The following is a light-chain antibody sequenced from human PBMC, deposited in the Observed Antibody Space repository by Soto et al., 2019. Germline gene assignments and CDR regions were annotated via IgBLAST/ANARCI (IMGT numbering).Light chain of an antibody. V-gene: IGLV1-36*01. J-gene: IGLJ2*01. CDR2: YDD. Sequence: QSVLTQPPSVSDAPGQRVTISCSGSTSNIGNNAVNWYQQLPGKAPKLLIYYDDVLPSGVSARFSGSNSGTSASLAISGLQSEDEADYYCAVWDDNLSGVIFGGGTKVTVL. CDR3: AVWDDNLSGVI. CDR1: TSNIGNNA.